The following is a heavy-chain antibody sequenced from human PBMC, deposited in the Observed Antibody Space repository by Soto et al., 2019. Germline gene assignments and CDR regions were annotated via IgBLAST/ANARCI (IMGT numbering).Heavy chain of an antibody. J-gene: IGHJ5*02. V-gene: IGHV4-30-4*01. Sequence: SETLSLTCTVSGGSISSGDYYWSWIRQPPGKGLEWIGYIYYSGSTYYNPSLKSRVTISVDTSKNQFSLKLSSVTAADTAVYYCARDNWKGLVHWFDHWGQGTLVTVSS. D-gene: IGHD1-20*01. CDR2: IYYSGST. CDR1: GGSISSGDYY. CDR3: ARDNWKGLVHWFDH.